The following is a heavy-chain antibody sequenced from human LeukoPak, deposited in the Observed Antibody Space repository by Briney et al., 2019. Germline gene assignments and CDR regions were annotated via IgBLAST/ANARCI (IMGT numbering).Heavy chain of an antibody. D-gene: IGHD3-22*01. J-gene: IGHJ4*02. CDR3: AKGVTMILVAKKWFDY. V-gene: IGHV3-23*01. Sequence: GGSLRLSCAASGFTFSNYGMSWVRQAPGKGLEWVSAISGSGGSTYYADSVKGRFTISRDNSKNTLYLQMNSLRAEDTAVYYCAKGVTMILVAKKWFDYWGQGTLVTVSS. CDR2: ISGSGGST. CDR1: GFTFSNYG.